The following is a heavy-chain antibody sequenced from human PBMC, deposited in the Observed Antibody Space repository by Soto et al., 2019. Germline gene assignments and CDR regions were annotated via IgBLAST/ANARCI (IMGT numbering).Heavy chain of an antibody. CDR3: ATIGSGSYCGPRYSYYGMDA. CDR1: RGSFRIYA. V-gene: IGHV1-69*06. Sequence: SGQVSYKASRGSFRIYAVSWLRQAPGQGLEWMGGIIPKFAKANYAQKFQDRVTLTADKSTSTAYMELTGLRSEDTAVYYCATIGSGSYCGPRYSYYGMDAWGQGTTVTVSS. CDR2: IIPKFAKA. J-gene: IGHJ6*02. D-gene: IGHD3-10*01.